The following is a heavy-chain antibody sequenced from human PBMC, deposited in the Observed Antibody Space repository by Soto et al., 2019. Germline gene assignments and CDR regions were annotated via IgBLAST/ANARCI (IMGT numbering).Heavy chain of an antibody. CDR2: ISHTGLT. Sequence: QVQLQESGPGRVKPSETLSLTCTVSRFSISIDRYYWTWIRQSPGKGLERIGYISHTGLTKYNPSLESRVTISVAKSKSQFCLKLRSVTAADPAVYYCAREFSSAHIQYFDFWGQGNLV. J-gene: IGHJ4*02. D-gene: IGHD1-26*01. CDR3: AREFSSAHIQYFDF. V-gene: IGHV4-61*01. CDR1: RFSISIDRYY.